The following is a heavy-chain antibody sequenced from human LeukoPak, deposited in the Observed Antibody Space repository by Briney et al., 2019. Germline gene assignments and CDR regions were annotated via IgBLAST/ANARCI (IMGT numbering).Heavy chain of an antibody. J-gene: IGHJ4*02. CDR1: GGSISSGDYY. Sequence: SQTLSLTCTVSGGSISSGDYYWSWLRQPPGKGLEWFGYIYYSGSTYYNPSLKSRVTISVDTSKNQFSLKLSSVTAADTAVYYCARGLFGYDSSGTPSCYFDYWGQGTLVTVSS. D-gene: IGHD3-22*01. CDR3: ARGLFGYDSSGTPSCYFDY. CDR2: IYYSGST. V-gene: IGHV4-30-4*08.